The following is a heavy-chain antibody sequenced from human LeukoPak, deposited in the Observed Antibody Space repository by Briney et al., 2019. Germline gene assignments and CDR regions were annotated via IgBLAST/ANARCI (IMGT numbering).Heavy chain of an antibody. CDR1: GFTFTNYG. CDR2: ISGSGRST. Sequence: GGTLRLSCAASGFTFTNYGMIWVRQAPGRGLEWVSAISGSGRSTYYADSVKGRFTISRDNSKNTLYLQMNSLRAEDTAVYYCAKMLWVTGTPDAFDIWGQGTMVTVSS. J-gene: IGHJ3*02. V-gene: IGHV3-23*01. CDR3: AKMLWVTGTPDAFDI. D-gene: IGHD1-20*01.